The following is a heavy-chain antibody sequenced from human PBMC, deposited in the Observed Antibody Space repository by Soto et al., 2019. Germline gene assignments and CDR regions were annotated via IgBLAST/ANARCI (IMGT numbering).Heavy chain of an antibody. V-gene: IGHV3-23*01. D-gene: IGHD3-22*01. CDR2: VSSSGDST. J-gene: IGHJ6*02. CDR1: GFTFNNYA. CDR3: ARDADYPDGTGYYRAWWYYPIDV. Sequence: EVQLLESGGALVQSGGSLRLSCAASGFTFNNYAMGWVRQAPGKGLQWVSSVSSSGDSTYYRDSVKGRFTISRDNSKKTLYVQMTSLRVEDTAVYYCARDADYPDGTGYYRAWWYYPIDVWAQGTTVTVSS.